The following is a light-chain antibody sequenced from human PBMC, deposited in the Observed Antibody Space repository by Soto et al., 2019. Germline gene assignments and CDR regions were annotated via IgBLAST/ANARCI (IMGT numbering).Light chain of an antibody. CDR2: DVS. V-gene: IGLV2-14*03. Sequence: GQSITISCTGTSSDVGGYNYVSWYQHHPGKAPKLMIFDVSNRPSGVSNRFSGSKSGNTASLTISGLQPEDEADYYCSSYTTSNTRQIVFGTGTKV. J-gene: IGLJ1*01. CDR3: SSYTTSNTRQIV. CDR1: SSDVGGYNY.